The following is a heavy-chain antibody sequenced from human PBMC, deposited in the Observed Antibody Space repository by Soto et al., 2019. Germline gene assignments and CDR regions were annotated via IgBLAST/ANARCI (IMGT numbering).Heavy chain of an antibody. CDR3: AKSYRRYCNGGNCNSYYYNYLAV. V-gene: IGHV4-59*01. CDR2: IYYSGST. CDR1: GGSISSYY. Sequence: SETLSLTCTVSGGSISSYYWSWIRQPPGKGLEWIGYIYYSGSTNYNPSLKSRVTISVDTSKNQFSLKLSSVTAADTAVYYCAKSYRRYCNGGNCNSYYYNYLAVWGKGTPVTVS. D-gene: IGHD2-15*01. J-gene: IGHJ6*03.